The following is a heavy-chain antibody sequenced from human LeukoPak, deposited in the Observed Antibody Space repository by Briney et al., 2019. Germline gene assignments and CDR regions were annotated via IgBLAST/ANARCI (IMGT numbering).Heavy chain of an antibody. Sequence: PSETLSLTCTVCGGSISSYYWSWIRQPPGKGLEWIGYIYYSGSTNYNPSLKSRVTISVDTSKNQFSLKLSSVTAADTAVYYCARHYRAGSGYYYGMDVWGQGTTVTVSS. J-gene: IGHJ6*02. CDR2: IYYSGST. CDR1: GGSISSYY. CDR3: ARHYRAGSGYYYGMDV. V-gene: IGHV4-59*08. D-gene: IGHD3-22*01.